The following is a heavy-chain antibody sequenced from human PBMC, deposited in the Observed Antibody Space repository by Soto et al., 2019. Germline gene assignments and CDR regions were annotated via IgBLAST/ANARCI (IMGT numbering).Heavy chain of an antibody. D-gene: IGHD2-21*02. CDR3: GGDCNSSGMDV. Sequence: ASVKVSCKASGITFRRTAVQWMRQARGQRLEWIGRIVVGTGSTTYAQIVQERIAITRDMSTNTAYMELSGLRPEDTAIYYCGGDCNSSGMDVWGQGTTVTVSS. V-gene: IGHV1-58*01. CDR1: GITFRRTA. J-gene: IGHJ6*02. CDR2: IVVGTGST.